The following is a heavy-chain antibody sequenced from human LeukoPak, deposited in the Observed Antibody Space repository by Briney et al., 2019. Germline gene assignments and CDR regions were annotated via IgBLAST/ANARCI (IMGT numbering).Heavy chain of an antibody. V-gene: IGHV1-18*01. Sequence: ASVKVSCKASGYTFTSYGISWVRQAPGQGLEWMGWISAYNGNTNYAQKLQGRVTMTTDASTSTAYMELRSLRSDDTAVYYCARAESGYDFFDYWGQGTLVTVSS. CDR1: GYTFTSYG. J-gene: IGHJ4*02. D-gene: IGHD5-12*01. CDR3: ARAESGYDFFDY. CDR2: ISAYNGNT.